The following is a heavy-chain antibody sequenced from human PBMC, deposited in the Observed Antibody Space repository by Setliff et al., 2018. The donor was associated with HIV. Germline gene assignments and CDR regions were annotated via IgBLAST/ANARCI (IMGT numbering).Heavy chain of an antibody. D-gene: IGHD3-16*01. CDR3: ARAYPWGYVDYYYMDV. Sequence: ASVMVSCKASGYTFTSYGITWVRQAPGQGLEWMGWISGYNGNTDYAQNLQGRVTMTTDTSTSTAYMELRSLRSDDTAVYYCARAYPWGYVDYYYMDVWGKGTTVTVSS. CDR2: ISGYNGNT. V-gene: IGHV1-18*01. J-gene: IGHJ6*03. CDR1: GYTFTSYG.